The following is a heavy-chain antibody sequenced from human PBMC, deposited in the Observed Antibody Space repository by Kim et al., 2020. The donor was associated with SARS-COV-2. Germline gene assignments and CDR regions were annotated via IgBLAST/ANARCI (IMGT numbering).Heavy chain of an antibody. D-gene: IGHD2-2*01. V-gene: IGHV1-24*01. CDR2: FDPEDGET. CDR1: GYTLTELS. J-gene: IGHJ4*02. Sequence: ASVKVSCKVSGYTLTELSMHWVRQAPGKGLEWMGGFDPEDGETIYAQKFQGRVTMTEDTSTDTAYMELSSLRSEDTAVYYCATDLPAGNRFDYWGQGTLVTVSS. CDR3: ATDLPAGNRFDY.